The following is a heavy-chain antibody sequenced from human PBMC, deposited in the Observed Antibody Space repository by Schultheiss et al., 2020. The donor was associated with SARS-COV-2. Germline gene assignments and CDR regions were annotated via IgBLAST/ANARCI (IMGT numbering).Heavy chain of an antibody. Sequence: GGSLRLSCTASGFTFGDYAMSWVRQAPGKGLEWVSLIYSGGSTYYADSVKGRFTISRDNSKNTLYLQMNSLRDEDTALYYCATGYYDSDKSGGNHYWGQGTLVTVSS. CDR1: GFTFGDYA. D-gene: IGHD3-22*01. CDR2: IYSGGST. J-gene: IGHJ4*02. V-gene: IGHV3-23*03. CDR3: ATGYYDSDKSGGNHY.